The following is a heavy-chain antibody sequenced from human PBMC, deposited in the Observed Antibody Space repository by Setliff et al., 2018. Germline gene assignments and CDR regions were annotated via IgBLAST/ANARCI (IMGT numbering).Heavy chain of an antibody. V-gene: IGHV4-4*02. J-gene: IGHJ4*02. CDR3: ARDRRDYGAMGY. D-gene: IGHD4-17*01. CDR1: GGSISSSNW. CDR2: IYHSGST. Sequence: SETLSLTCAVSGGSISSSNWWSWVRQPPGKGLEWIGEIYHSGSTNYNPSLKSRVTISVDKSKNQFSLKLCSVTAADTAVYYGARDRRDYGAMGYWGQGTLVTVSS.